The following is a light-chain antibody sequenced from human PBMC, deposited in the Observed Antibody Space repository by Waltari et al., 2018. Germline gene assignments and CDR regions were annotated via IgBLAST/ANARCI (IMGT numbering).Light chain of an antibody. CDR2: GIS. CDR1: QSISRY. V-gene: IGKV1-39*01. CDR3: QQTFSTPSYT. Sequence: EMTQSPSSLSAFVGDTVPITCRASQSISRYLNWYQQKPGKAPKLLIYGISALQSGVPSRFSGSGSGKEFTLTITNLQPDDFATYYCQQTFSTPSYTFGQGTRLDIK. J-gene: IGKJ2*01.